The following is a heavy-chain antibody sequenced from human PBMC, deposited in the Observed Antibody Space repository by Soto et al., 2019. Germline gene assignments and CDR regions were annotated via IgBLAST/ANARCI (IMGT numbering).Heavy chain of an antibody. V-gene: IGHV3-53*01. J-gene: IGHJ6*02. CDR2: IYSGGST. CDR3: AKAGSIAVAGTRDYYGMDV. Sequence: GGSLRLSCAAFGFTVSSNYMSWVRQAPGKGLEWVSVIYSGGSTYYADSVKGRFTTSRDNSKNTLYLQMNSLRAEDTAVYYCAKAGSIAVAGTRDYYGMDVWGQGTTVTVSS. D-gene: IGHD6-19*01. CDR1: GFTVSSNY.